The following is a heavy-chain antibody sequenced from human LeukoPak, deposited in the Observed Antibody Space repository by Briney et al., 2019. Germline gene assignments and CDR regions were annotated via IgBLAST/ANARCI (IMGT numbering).Heavy chain of an antibody. D-gene: IGHD1-26*01. CDR3: ARVSSGATTVDY. CDR2: IYHSGST. Sequence: SEALSLTCAVSGGSISSSNWWSWVRQPPGKGLEWIGEIYHSGSTNYNPSLKSRVTISVDKSKNQFSLKLSSVTAADTAVYYCARVSSGATTVDYWGQGTLVTVSS. CDR1: GGSISSSNW. J-gene: IGHJ4*02. V-gene: IGHV4-4*02.